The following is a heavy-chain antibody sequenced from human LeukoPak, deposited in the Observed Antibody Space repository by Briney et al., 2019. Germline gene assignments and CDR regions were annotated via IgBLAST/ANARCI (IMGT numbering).Heavy chain of an antibody. V-gene: IGHV1-69*13. J-gene: IGHJ6*03. Sequence: ASVKVSCKASGYTFTNHDINWLRQATGQGLEWMGGIIPIFGTANYAQKFQGRVTITADESTSTAYMELSSLRSEDTAVYYCARGSITIFGVDTNYYYMDVWGKGTTVTVSS. CDR2: IIPIFGTA. CDR1: GYTFTNHD. D-gene: IGHD3-3*01. CDR3: ARGSITIFGVDTNYYYMDV.